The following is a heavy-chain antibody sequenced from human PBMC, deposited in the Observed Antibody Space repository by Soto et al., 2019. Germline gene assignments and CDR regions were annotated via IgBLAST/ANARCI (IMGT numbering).Heavy chain of an antibody. CDR3: ARDRPTSSIRARDYYYAMDV. V-gene: IGHV1-18*01. CDR2: ISTYNGNT. Sequence: QVQLVQSGAEVKKPGASVKVSCKASGYSFITYGISWVRQAPGQGLEWMGWISTYNGNTNYAQKLQGRITMTTDTPTTTGYLELRSLGSDDTAVYYCARDRPTSSIRARDYYYAMDVWGQGTTVTVSS. J-gene: IGHJ6*02. D-gene: IGHD6-6*01. CDR1: GYSFITYG.